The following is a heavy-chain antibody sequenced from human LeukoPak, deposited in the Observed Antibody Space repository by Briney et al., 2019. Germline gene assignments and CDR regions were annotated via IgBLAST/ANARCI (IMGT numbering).Heavy chain of an antibody. J-gene: IGHJ6*02. Sequence: SETLSLTCAVYGGSFSGYYWSWIRQPPGKGLEWIGEINHSGSTNYNPSLKSRVTISVDTSKHQFSLKLSSVTAADTAVYYCARVGYYYGSGSYYNVYYYYGMDVWGQGTTVTVSS. CDR3: ARVGYYYGSGSYYNVYYYYGMDV. V-gene: IGHV4-34*01. D-gene: IGHD3-10*01. CDR2: INHSGST. CDR1: GGSFSGYY.